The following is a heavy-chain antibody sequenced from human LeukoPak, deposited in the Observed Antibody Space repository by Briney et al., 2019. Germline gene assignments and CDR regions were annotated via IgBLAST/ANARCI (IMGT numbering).Heavy chain of an antibody. Sequence: PGGSLRLSCAASGFTFSSYSMNWVRQAPGKGLEWVSSISSSSSYIYYADSVKGRFTISRDNAKNSLYLQMSSLRADDTAIYYCARDWNWYFDLWGRGTLVTVSS. CDR3: ARDWNWYFDL. V-gene: IGHV3-21*01. D-gene: IGHD3-3*01. CDR1: GFTFSSYS. CDR2: ISSSSSYI. J-gene: IGHJ2*01.